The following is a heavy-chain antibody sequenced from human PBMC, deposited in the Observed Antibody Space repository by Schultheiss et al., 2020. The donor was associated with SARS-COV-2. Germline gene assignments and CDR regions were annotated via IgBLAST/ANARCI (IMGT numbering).Heavy chain of an antibody. Sequence: GGSLRLSCAASGFAFSGFAMNWVRQAPGKGLEWVGFIRSIAYGATTEYAASVKGRFTISRDDSKSIAFLHMNSLKTEDTAVYYCTRDPNDLAYFSPSLQEGYYFDYWGQGTLVTVSS. CDR3: TRDPNDLAYFSPSLQEGYYFDY. D-gene: IGHD1-1*01. CDR2: IRSIAYGATT. V-gene: IGHV3-49*04. J-gene: IGHJ4*02. CDR1: GFAFSGFA.